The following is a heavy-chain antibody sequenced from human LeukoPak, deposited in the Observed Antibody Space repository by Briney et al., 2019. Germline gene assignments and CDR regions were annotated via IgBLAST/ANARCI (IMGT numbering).Heavy chain of an antibody. CDR3: ASSWTIAVAARKYYFQY. CDR1: GFTFSDYA. J-gene: IGHJ4*02. D-gene: IGHD6-19*01. Sequence: QPGGSLRLSCAASGFTFSDYAMNWVRQAPGKGLEWVSTISQGTYYVDSVKGRFTISRDNSKNTLYLQMHSLRAEDTAVYYCASSWTIAVAARKYYFQYWGQGTLVTVSS. V-gene: IGHV3-23*01. CDR2: ISQGT.